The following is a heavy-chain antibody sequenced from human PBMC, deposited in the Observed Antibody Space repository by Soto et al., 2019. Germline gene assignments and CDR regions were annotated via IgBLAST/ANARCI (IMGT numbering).Heavy chain of an antibody. D-gene: IGHD3-16*01. CDR1: GYTFTSYD. J-gene: IGHJ6*02. CDR3: AREKSYGIDV. V-gene: IGHV1-8*01. Sequence: QVQLVQSGAEVKKPGASVKVSCKASGYTFTSYDINWVRQATGQGLEWMGWMNPSSGNTGYAQKFDGIVTMTSNTSITTAYMGLSSLRSEDTAVYYSAREKSYGIDVWGQGTMVTVSS. CDR2: MNPSSGNT.